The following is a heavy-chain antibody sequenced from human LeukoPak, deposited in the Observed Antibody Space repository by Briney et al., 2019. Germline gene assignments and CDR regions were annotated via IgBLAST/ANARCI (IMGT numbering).Heavy chain of an antibody. Sequence: SETLSLTCAVSGYSISSGYYWGWIRQPPGKGLEWIGSIYHSGSTYYNPSLKSRVTISVDTSKNQFSLKLSSVTAADTAVYYCARALGYCSSTSCYTPIDHWGQGTLVTVSS. J-gene: IGHJ4*02. CDR3: ARALGYCSSTSCYTPIDH. CDR2: IYHSGST. V-gene: IGHV4-38-2*01. CDR1: GYSISSGYY. D-gene: IGHD2-2*02.